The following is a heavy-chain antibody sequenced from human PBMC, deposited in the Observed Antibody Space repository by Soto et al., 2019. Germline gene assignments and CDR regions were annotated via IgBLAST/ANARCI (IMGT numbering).Heavy chain of an antibody. Sequence: SETLSLTCTVSGGSISSGGYYWIWIRHHPGKGLEWIGYIYYSGSTYYNPSLKSRVTISVDTSKNQFSLKLSSVTAADTAVYYCARGYGSSSWSYFDYWGQGTLVTSPQ. J-gene: IGHJ4*02. CDR1: GGSISSGGYY. V-gene: IGHV4-31*03. CDR2: IYYSGST. D-gene: IGHD6-13*01. CDR3: ARGYGSSSWSYFDY.